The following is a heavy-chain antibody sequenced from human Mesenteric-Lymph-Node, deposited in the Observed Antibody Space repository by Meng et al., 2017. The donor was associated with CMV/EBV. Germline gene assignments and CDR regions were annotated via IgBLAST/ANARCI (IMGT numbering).Heavy chain of an antibody. Sequence: GESLKISCAASGFTFSSYAMHWVRQAPGKGLEWVAVISYDGSNKYYADSVKGRFTISRDNSKNTLYLQMNSLRAEDTAVYYCARMYYYDSSGYYGPFDYWGQGTLVTVSS. D-gene: IGHD3-22*01. CDR3: ARMYYYDSSGYYGPFDY. V-gene: IGHV3-30-3*01. CDR1: GFTFSSYA. CDR2: ISYDGSNK. J-gene: IGHJ4*02.